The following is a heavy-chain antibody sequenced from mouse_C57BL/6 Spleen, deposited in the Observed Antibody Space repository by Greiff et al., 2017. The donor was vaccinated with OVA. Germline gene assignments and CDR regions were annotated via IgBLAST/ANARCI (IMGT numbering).Heavy chain of an antibody. V-gene: IGHV1-81*01. Sequence: VQLKESGAELARPGASVKLSCKASGYIFTSYGISWVKQRTGQGLEWIGEIYPRSGNTYYNEKFKGKATLTADKSSSTAYMELRSLTSEDSAVYFCARDYDYYFDYWGQGTTLTVSS. J-gene: IGHJ2*01. CDR2: IYPRSGNT. CDR1: GYIFTSYG. CDR3: ARDYDYYFDY. D-gene: IGHD2-4*01.